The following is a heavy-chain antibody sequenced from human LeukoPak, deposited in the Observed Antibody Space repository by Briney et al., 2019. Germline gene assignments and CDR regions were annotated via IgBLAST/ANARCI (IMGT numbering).Heavy chain of an antibody. Sequence: SGGSLRLSCAVSGFTFSSYAMSWVRQAPGKGLEWVSAISNSGGSTYYADSVKGRFTISRDNSKNTPYLQMSSLRAEDTAVYYCARQLGYCSDGTCYFDYWGQGTLVTVSS. D-gene: IGHD2-15*01. J-gene: IGHJ4*02. CDR1: GFTFSSYA. CDR2: ISNSGGST. CDR3: ARQLGYCSDGTCYFDY. V-gene: IGHV3-23*01.